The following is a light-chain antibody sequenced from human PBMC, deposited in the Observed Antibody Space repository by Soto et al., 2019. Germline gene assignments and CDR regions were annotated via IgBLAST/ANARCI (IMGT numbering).Light chain of an antibody. Sequence: EIVLIQSPATLSLSPGERATLSCRASQSISSYLAWYQQKPGQAPRLLIYDASNRATGIPARFSGSGSGTDFTLTISSLEPEDFAVYYCQHRSNWPSTFGGGTKVEIK. V-gene: IGKV3-11*01. CDR2: DAS. CDR3: QHRSNWPST. J-gene: IGKJ4*01. CDR1: QSISSY.